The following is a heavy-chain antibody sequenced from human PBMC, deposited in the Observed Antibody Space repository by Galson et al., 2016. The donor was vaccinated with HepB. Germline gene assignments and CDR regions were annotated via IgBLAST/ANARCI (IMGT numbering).Heavy chain of an antibody. CDR3: ARVGIGSSWYFDY. CDR2: IWYDGSNK. J-gene: IGHJ4*02. CDR1: GFTFSSYG. D-gene: IGHD6-13*01. V-gene: IGHV3-33*01. Sequence: SLRLSCAASGFTFSSYGMHWVRQAPGRGLEWVAVIWYDGSNKYYADSVKGRFTISRDNSKNTLYLQMNSLRAEDTAVYYCARVGIGSSWYFDYWGQGILVTVSS.